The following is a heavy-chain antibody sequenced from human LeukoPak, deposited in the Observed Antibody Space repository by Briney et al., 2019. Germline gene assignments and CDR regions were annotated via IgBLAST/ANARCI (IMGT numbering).Heavy chain of an antibody. D-gene: IGHD5-12*01. Sequence: ASVNVSCKASGYTFTSYYMHWVRQAPGQGLEWMGIINPSGGSTSYAQKFQGRVTITADESTSTAYMELSSLRSEDTAVYYCARVGEIVATITFLHPLHYWGQGTLVTVSS. CDR2: INPSGGST. CDR1: GYTFTSYY. CDR3: ARVGEIVATITFLHPLHY. V-gene: IGHV1-46*01. J-gene: IGHJ4*02.